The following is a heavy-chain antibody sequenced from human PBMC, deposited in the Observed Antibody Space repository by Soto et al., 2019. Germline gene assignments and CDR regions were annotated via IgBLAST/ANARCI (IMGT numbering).Heavy chain of an antibody. J-gene: IGHJ4*02. CDR1: GFTFSSYW. CDR3: ARQNYGDYFDY. D-gene: IGHD3-10*01. V-gene: IGHV3-7*01. CDR2: IKNDGSEK. Sequence: GGSLRDSCTASGFTFSSYWMICVRQAPGKGLEWVATIKNDGSEKFYVDSVKGRFSIYRDKDMNFVFLEMSSLGGGDTATSYCARQNYGDYFDYWGQGVLVTVSS.